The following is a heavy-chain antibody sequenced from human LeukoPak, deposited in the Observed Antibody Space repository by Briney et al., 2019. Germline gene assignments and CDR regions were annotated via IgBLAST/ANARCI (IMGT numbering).Heavy chain of an antibody. CDR3: ARHYGSGKPWFDY. CDR2: IYYSGST. Sequence: SETLSLTCTVSGGSISSYYWSWIRQPPGKGLEWIGYIYYSGSTNYNPSLKSRVTISVDTSKNQFSLKLTSVTAADTAVYYCARHYGSGKPWFDYWGQGTLVTVSS. CDR1: GGSISSYY. D-gene: IGHD3-10*01. J-gene: IGHJ4*02. V-gene: IGHV4-59*01.